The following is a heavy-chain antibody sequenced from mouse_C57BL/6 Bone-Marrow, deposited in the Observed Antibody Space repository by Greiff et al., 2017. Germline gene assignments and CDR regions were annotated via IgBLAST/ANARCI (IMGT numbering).Heavy chain of an antibody. V-gene: IGHV1-82*01. D-gene: IGHD2-3*01. CDR3: ARTDGYYRDFDY. CDR1: GYAFSSSW. J-gene: IGHJ2*01. CDR2: IYPGDGDT. Sequence: VQLQQSGPELVKPGASVKISCKASGYAFSSSWMNWVKQRPGKGLEWIGRIYPGDGDTNYNGKFKGKATLTADKSSSTAYMQLSSLTSEDSAVYFCARTDGYYRDFDYWGQGTTLTVSS.